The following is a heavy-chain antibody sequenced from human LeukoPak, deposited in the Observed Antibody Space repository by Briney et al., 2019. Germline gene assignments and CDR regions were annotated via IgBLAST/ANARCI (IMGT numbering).Heavy chain of an antibody. D-gene: IGHD1-26*01. CDR1: GGSISSSSYY. CDR2: IYYDGST. CDR3: ARRATSGWFDP. J-gene: IGHJ5*02. V-gene: IGHV4-39*01. Sequence: SETLSLTCTVSGGSISSSSYYWGWIRQPPGKGLEWIGSIYYDGSTYFNPSLKTRVTISVDTSRNQFSLRLSPVTPADTAVYSCARRATSGWFDPWGQGTLVTVSS.